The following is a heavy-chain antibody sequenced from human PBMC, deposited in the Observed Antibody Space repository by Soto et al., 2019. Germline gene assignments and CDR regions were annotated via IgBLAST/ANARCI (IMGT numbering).Heavy chain of an antibody. V-gene: IGHV4-31*03. CDR3: GRENEGSDTAGNWFDP. CDR1: GGSISSGGYY. Sequence: QVQLQESGPGLVKPSQTLSLTCTVSGGSISSGGYYWSWIRQHPGKGLEWIGYIYYSGSTYYNPSLKSRVTISVDTSKNQFSLKLSSVTAADTAVYYCGRENEGSDTAGNWFDPWGQGTLVTVSS. D-gene: IGHD5-18*01. J-gene: IGHJ5*02. CDR2: IYYSGST.